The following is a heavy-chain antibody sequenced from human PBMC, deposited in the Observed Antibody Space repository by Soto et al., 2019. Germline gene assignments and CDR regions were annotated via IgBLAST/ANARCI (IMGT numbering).Heavy chain of an antibody. Sequence: SETLCLTCSVSGGSIGGSDGSWIRQSPGKGLEWLGYVYYTGSTNYSPSLRSRVSISVDTSKNEFSLRLSSVTAADTAVYYCARSSEYYDYVWGSYRQNWFDPWGQGTLVTVSS. CDR2: VYYTGST. CDR1: GGSIGGSD. CDR3: ARSSEYYDYVWGSYRQNWFDP. J-gene: IGHJ5*02. D-gene: IGHD3-16*02. V-gene: IGHV4-59*01.